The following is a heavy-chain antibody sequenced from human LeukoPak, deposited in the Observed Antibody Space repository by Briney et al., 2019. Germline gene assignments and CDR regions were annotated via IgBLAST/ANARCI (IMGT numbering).Heavy chain of an antibody. J-gene: IGHJ3*01. Sequence: GGSLRLSCSASGFTFSSYAMHWVRQAPGKGLEYVSAISSYGSSTYYTDSVKGRFTISRDNSKNMVYLQMNSLRAEDTALYYCVGDPPNSGYAFQVWGHGTVVTVSS. CDR1: GFTFSSYA. CDR3: VGDPPNSGYAFQV. D-gene: IGHD3-22*01. CDR2: ISSYGSST. V-gene: IGHV3-64*04.